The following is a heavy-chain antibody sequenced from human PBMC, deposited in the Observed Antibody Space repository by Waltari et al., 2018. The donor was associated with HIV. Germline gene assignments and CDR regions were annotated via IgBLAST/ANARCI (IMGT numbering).Heavy chain of an antibody. CDR1: GFRVSDYG. D-gene: IGHD6-13*01. Sequence: VQLEESGGGVVQPGRSRRLSCAASGFRVSDYGMHWVRQAPGKGLQWVAVIWYDGSKKEYSDSVKGRFIISKDNSKNTLFLQMNSLRVDDTAVYFCARVPFASSWSADSFDVWGPGTRITVSS. J-gene: IGHJ3*01. V-gene: IGHV3-33*01. CDR2: IWYDGSKK. CDR3: ARVPFASSWSADSFDV.